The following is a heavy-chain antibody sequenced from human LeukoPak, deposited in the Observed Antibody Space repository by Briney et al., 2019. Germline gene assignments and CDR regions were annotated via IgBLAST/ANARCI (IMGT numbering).Heavy chain of an antibody. CDR1: GYTFTSYD. CDR3: ARTSQTDYDFWSGYYYYYYYYMDV. J-gene: IGHJ6*03. D-gene: IGHD3-3*01. V-gene: IGHV1-8*01. CDR2: MNPNSGNT. Sequence: ASVKVSCKASGYTFTSYDINWVRQATGQGLEWMGWMNPNSGNTGYAQKFQGRVTMTRNTSISTAYMELSSLRSEDTAVYYCARTSQTDYDFWSGYYYYYYYYMDVWGKGTTVTVS.